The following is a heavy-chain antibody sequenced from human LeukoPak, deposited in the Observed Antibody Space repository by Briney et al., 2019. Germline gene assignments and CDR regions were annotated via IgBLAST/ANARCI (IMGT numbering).Heavy chain of an antibody. D-gene: IGHD3-10*02. V-gene: IGHV3-23*01. CDR1: RFTFSSYA. CDR3: ARVIGPNYVLRGLGYFDY. Sequence: PGGSLRLSCAASRFTFSSYAMSWVRQAPGKGLEWVSVISATDGSTYYADSVKGRFTISRDNSKNTLYLQMNSLRAEDTAVYYCARVIGPNYVLRGLGYFDYWGQGTLVTVSS. J-gene: IGHJ4*02. CDR2: ISATDGST.